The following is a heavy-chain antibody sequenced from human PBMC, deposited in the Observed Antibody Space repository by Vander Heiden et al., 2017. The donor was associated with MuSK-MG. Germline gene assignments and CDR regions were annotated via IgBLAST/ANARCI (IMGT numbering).Heavy chain of an antibody. D-gene: IGHD1-26*01. J-gene: IGHJ4*02. CDR2: IYSSGST. CDR3: GRRSKVGAAYFDY. V-gene: IGHV4-59*08. Sequence: QVQLQESGPGLVKPSETLSLTCTVSGGSISVYSWSWIRQPPGDGLDFIGYIYSSGSTYYNPALKSRVTISIETSINHFSLRLTSVTAADAAVYYCGRRSKVGAAYFDYWGQGTMVTVSS. CDR1: GGSISVYS.